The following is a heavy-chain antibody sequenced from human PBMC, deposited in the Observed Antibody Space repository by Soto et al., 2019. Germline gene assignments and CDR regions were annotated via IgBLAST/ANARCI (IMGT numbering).Heavy chain of an antibody. CDR1: GFTFMSYE. D-gene: IGHD3-16*02. CDR3: ARVSQSFIEYFQH. J-gene: IGHJ1*01. CDR2: ISSSGSTI. V-gene: IGHV3-48*03. Sequence: PWGSLRLSCAASGFTFMSYEMNFFRHSPGKGLEWVSYISSSGSTIYYADSVKGRFTISRDNAKNSLYLQMNSLRAEDTAVYYCARVSQSFIEYFQHWGQGTLVTVSS.